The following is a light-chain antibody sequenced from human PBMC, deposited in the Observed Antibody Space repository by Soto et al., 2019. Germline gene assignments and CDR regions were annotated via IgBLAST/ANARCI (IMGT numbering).Light chain of an antibody. CDR3: LHYQSYWT. J-gene: IGKJ1*01. V-gene: IGKV1-5*03. CDR1: QSISRQ. CDR2: QAS. Sequence: DIQMTQSPSTLSASVGDRVSITCRASQSISRQLAWYQQKPGQAPNLLVYQASNLETGVPSRFTGNGPDTEFTLTISCLQHDDLATYYFLHYQSYWTFPQGPKVEVK.